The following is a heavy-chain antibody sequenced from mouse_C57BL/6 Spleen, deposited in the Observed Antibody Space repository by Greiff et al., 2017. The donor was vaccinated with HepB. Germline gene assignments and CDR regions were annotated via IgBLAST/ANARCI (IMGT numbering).Heavy chain of an antibody. CDR3: ARVSNWGYFDY. Sequence: EVQLVESGPGMVKPSQSLSLTCTVTGYSITSGYDWHWIRHFPGNKLEWMGYISYSGSTNYNPSLKSRISITHDTSKNHFFLKLNSVTTEDTATYYCARVSNWGYFDYWGQGTTLTVSS. D-gene: IGHD4-1*01. CDR2: ISYSGST. J-gene: IGHJ2*01. V-gene: IGHV3-1*01. CDR1: GYSITSGYD.